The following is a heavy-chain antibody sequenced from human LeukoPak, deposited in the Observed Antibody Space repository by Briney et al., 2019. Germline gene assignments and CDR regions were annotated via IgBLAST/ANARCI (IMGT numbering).Heavy chain of an antibody. CDR2: ISWNSGSI. V-gene: IGHV3-9*01. CDR3: AKDITATTKYYFDY. D-gene: IGHD6-25*01. CDR1: GFTFDDYA. Sequence: GGSLRLSCAASGFTFDDYAMHWVRQAPGKGLEWVSGISWNSGSIGYADPVKGRFTISRDNAKNSLYLQMNSLRAEDTALYYCAKDITATTKYYFDYWGQGTLVTVSS. J-gene: IGHJ4*02.